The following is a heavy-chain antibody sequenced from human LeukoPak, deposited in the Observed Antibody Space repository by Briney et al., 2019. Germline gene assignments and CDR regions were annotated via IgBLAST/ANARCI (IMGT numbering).Heavy chain of an antibody. J-gene: IGHJ3*02. CDR2: IVVGSGNT. CDR3: AAAPGDSSGYYRRLDAFDI. CDR1: GFTFTSSA. D-gene: IGHD3-22*01. Sequence: GASVKVSCKASGFTFTSSAMQWVRQARGQRFEWIGWIVVGSGNTNYAQKFQERVTITRDMSTSTAYMELSSLRSEDTAVYYCAAAPGDSSGYYRRLDAFDIWGQGTMVTVSS. V-gene: IGHV1-58*02.